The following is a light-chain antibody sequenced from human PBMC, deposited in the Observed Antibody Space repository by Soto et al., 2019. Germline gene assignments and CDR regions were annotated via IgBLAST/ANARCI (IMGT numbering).Light chain of an antibody. CDR2: DVS. Sequence: EIVLTQSPGTLSLSPGERATLSCRASQGVTTNFAWYQQKSGQSPRLLIYDVSSRATGVPSRFSGTGSETDFTLTISGLQSEDSAIYFCQQYNNWPFSFGPGTRLEI. V-gene: IGKV3-15*01. J-gene: IGKJ5*01. CDR3: QQYNNWPFS. CDR1: QGVTTN.